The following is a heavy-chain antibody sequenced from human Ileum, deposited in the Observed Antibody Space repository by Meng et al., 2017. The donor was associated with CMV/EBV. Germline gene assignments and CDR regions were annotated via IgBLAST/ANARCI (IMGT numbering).Heavy chain of an antibody. CDR1: GYTFTGYY. J-gene: IGHJ4*02. D-gene: IGHD2-2*01. CDR3: ARGYCSSTSCYVLFDY. V-gene: IGHV1-2*02. Sequence: SVTVPRMPSGYTFTGYYMHRVRQAPGQGLERMGWINPNSGGTNYAQKFQGRVTMTRDTSISTAYMELSRLRSDDTAVYYCARGYCSSTSCYVLFDYWGQGTLVTVSS. CDR2: INPNSGGT.